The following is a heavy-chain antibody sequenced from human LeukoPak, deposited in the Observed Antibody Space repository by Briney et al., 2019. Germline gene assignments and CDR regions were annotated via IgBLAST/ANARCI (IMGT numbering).Heavy chain of an antibody. CDR1: GYTFTGYY. D-gene: IGHD2-2*01. CDR2: INPNSGGT. V-gene: IGHV1-2*02. J-gene: IGHJ4*02. Sequence: ASVKVSCKASGYTFTGYYMHWVRQAPGQGLEWMGWINPNSGGTNYAQKFQGRVTMTRDTSISTAYMELSRLGSDDTAVYYCARVALGHCSSTSCYGRDAFDIWGQGTLVTVSS. CDR3: ARVALGHCSSTSCYGRDAFDI.